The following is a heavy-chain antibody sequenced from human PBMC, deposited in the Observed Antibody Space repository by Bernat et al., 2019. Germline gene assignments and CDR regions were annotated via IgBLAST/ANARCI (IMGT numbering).Heavy chain of an antibody. Sequence: EVQLVESGGGLVKPGGSLRLSCATSGFTFSNAWMSWVRQAPGKGLEWVGRIKSKTDGGTTDYAAPVKGRFTISRDDSKNTLYLQMNSLKTEDTAVYYCTTGVRVVAATRDAFDIWGQGTMVTVSS. J-gene: IGHJ3*02. CDR1: GFTFSNAW. CDR2: IKSKTDGGTT. V-gene: IGHV3-15*01. D-gene: IGHD2-15*01. CDR3: TTGVRVVAATRDAFDI.